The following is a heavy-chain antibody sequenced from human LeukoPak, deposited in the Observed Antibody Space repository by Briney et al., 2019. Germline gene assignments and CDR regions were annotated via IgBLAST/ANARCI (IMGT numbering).Heavy chain of an antibody. D-gene: IGHD6-13*01. CDR2: IWYDGSNK. V-gene: IGHV3-33*01. Sequence: GGSLRLSCAASGFTFSNYGMHWVRQAPGKGLEWVAVIWYDGSNKYYADPVKGRFTISRDNSKNTLYLQMNSLRAEDTAVYYCAIHSSSWYFQHWGQGTLVTVSS. J-gene: IGHJ1*01. CDR3: AIHSSSWYFQH. CDR1: GFTFSNYG.